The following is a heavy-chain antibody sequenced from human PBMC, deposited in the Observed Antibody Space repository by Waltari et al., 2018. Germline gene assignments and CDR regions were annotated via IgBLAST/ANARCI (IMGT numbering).Heavy chain of an antibody. J-gene: IGHJ4*02. CDR3: ATVGYDFWSGYYTY. D-gene: IGHD3-3*01. CDR2: ISSSSSTI. Sequence: EVQLVESGGGLVQPGGSLRLSCAASGFTFSSYSMNWVRQAPGKGLEWVSYISSSSSTIYYADSVKGRFTISRDNAKNSLYLQMNSLRAEDTAVYYCATVGYDFWSGYYTYWGQGTLVTVSS. V-gene: IGHV3-48*01. CDR1: GFTFSSYS.